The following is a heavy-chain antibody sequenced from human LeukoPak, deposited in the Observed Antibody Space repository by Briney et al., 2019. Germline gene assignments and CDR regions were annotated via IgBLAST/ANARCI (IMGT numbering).Heavy chain of an antibody. CDR2: ISGSGGSA. Sequence: GGSLRLSCAVSGITLSNYGMSWVRQAPGKGPEWVAGISGSGGSAYYADAVKGRFTISRDNPKNTLYLQTNSLRVEDTAVYFCAKRGVVIRVILVGFHKEAYYFDSWGQGALVTVSS. CDR3: AKRGVVIRVILVGFHKEAYYFDS. J-gene: IGHJ4*02. V-gene: IGHV3-23*01. CDR1: GITLSNYG. D-gene: IGHD3-22*01.